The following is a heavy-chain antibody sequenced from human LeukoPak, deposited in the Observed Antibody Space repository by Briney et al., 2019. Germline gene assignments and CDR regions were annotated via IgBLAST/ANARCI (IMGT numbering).Heavy chain of an antibody. J-gene: IGHJ3*02. CDR1: GFTFSSYG. CDR3: AKDLPPAAIPPRPAFDI. V-gene: IGHV3-30*02. Sequence: QPGGSLGLSCAASGFTFSSYGMHWVRQAPGKGLEWVAFIRYDGSNKYYADSVKGRFTISRDNSKNTLYLQMNSLRAEDTAVYYCAKDLPPAAIPPRPAFDIWGQGTMVTVSS. CDR2: IRYDGSNK. D-gene: IGHD2-2*01.